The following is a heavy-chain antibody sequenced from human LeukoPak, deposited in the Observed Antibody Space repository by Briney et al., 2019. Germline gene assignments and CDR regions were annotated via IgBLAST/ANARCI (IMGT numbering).Heavy chain of an antibody. J-gene: IGHJ3*02. CDR1: RGTFTRCA. V-gene: IGHV1-69*13. D-gene: IGHD3-10*01. CDR2: IIPIDGTA. CDR3: ARDPGAPVRAFDI. Sequence: SVKVSCKASRGTFTRCAFSWVRQAPGQGLEWMGGIIPIDGTANFGQKFQGRVTITADESTSTAYMELSSLRSEDTAIYYCARDPGAPVRAFDIWGQGTLVTVSS.